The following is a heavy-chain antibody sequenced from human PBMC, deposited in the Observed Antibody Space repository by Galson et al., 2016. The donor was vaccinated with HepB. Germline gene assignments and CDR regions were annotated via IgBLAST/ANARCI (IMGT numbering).Heavy chain of an antibody. D-gene: IGHD1-1*01. CDR3: ASATRGETTSY. Sequence: LRLSCAASGFTFSNYFMSWVRQAPGKGLEWLANINQDGNEGYYVDSVKGRFTISRDNAKNSLYLQMNSLRAEDTAVYYCASATRGETTSYWGQGTLVTVSS. CDR1: GFTFSNYF. CDR2: INQDGNEG. J-gene: IGHJ4*02. V-gene: IGHV3-7*03.